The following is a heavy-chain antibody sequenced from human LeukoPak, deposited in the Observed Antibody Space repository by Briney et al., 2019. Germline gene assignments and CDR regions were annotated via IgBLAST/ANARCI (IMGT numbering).Heavy chain of an antibody. CDR1: GFTFSSYD. Sequence: PGGSLRLSCAASGFTFSSYDMHWVRQATGKGLEWVSAIGTDGDTFHPGSVKGRFTISRDNAENSLYLQMNSLRAEDTAVYYCARIGVDAFDIWGQGTMVTVSS. J-gene: IGHJ3*02. CDR3: ARIGVDAFDI. V-gene: IGHV3-13*01. CDR2: IGTDGDT.